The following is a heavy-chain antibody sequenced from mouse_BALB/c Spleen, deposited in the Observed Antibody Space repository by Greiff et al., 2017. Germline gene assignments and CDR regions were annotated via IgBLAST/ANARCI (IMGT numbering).Heavy chain of an antibody. CDR3: ARRDDGYYGFAY. Sequence: VMLVESGAELVRPGTSVKMSCKAAGYTFTNYWIGWVKQRLGHGLEWIGDIYPGGGYTNYNEKFKGKATLTADTTSSTAYMQLSSLTSEDSAIYYYARRDDGYYGFAYWGQGTLVTVSA. J-gene: IGHJ3*01. CDR1: GYTFTNYW. CDR2: IYPGGGYT. V-gene: IGHV1-63*02. D-gene: IGHD2-3*01.